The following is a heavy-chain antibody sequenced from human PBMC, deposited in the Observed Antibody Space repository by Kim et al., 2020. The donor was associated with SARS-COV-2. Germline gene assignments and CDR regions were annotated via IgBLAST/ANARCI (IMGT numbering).Heavy chain of an antibody. CDR3: ARIQDYYGSGSAYFDY. J-gene: IGHJ4*02. D-gene: IGHD3-10*01. V-gene: IGHV1-69*02. Sequence: FQGRVTITADKSTSTAYMELSSLRSEDTAVYYCARIQDYYGSGSAYFDYWGQGTLVTVSS.